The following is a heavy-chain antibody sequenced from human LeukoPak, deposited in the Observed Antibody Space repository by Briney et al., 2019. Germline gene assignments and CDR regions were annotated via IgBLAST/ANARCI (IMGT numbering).Heavy chain of an antibody. Sequence: GGPLRLSCAASGFTFSDYYMSWIRQAPGKGLEWVSYISGSGSTISYADSVKGRFTISRDNAKNSLYLQMDSLRAEDTAVYYCAKALTIFGVVINDAFDIWGQGTMVTVSS. CDR2: ISGSGSTI. CDR1: GFTFSDYY. CDR3: AKALTIFGVVINDAFDI. D-gene: IGHD3-3*01. J-gene: IGHJ3*02. V-gene: IGHV3-11*01.